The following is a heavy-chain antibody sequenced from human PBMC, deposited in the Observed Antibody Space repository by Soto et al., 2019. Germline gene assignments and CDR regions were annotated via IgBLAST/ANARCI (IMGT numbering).Heavy chain of an antibody. J-gene: IGHJ3*02. CDR3: ARGGYVTSWRDALDI. CDR2: ISYDGSTT. V-gene: IGHV3-30-3*01. Sequence: QVQLVESGGGVVQPGRSLRLSCAASGFTFNSYTMHWVRQARGDAIKGVAWVAFISYDGSTTYYADSVKGRLTISRDNSHSTLYLQMNSLKGEATAVYYCARGGYVTSWRDALDIWGQGTMVTVSS. D-gene: IGHD6-13*01. CDR1: GFTFNSYT.